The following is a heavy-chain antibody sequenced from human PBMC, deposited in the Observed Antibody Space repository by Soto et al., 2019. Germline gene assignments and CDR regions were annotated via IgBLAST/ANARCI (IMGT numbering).Heavy chain of an antibody. V-gene: IGHV1-3*01. Sequence: GALVKVSGKSSGYTFSRYTMNWVRQAPGQRLEWMGWINPDNGNTKSSQKFQDRVIITRDTSASTAYMDLSSLRSEDTAVYYCARGIATGQLDPWGQRTLVTVSS. J-gene: IGHJ5*02. CDR1: GYTFSRYT. CDR2: INPDNGNT. CDR3: ARGIATGQLDP. D-gene: IGHD2-15*01.